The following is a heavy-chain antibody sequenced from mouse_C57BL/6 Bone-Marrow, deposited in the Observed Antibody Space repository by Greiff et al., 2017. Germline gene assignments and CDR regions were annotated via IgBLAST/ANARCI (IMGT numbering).Heavy chain of an antibody. CDR2: IWSDGST. CDR1: GFSLTSYG. J-gene: IGHJ4*01. Sequence: VQLQQSGPGLVAPSQSLSITCTVSGFSLTSYGVHWVRQPPGKGLEWLVVIWSDGSTTYNSALNSRLSISKDNSKSQVFLKMNSLQTDDTAMYYCARQAGSSYPRYYAMDYWGQGTSVTVSS. CDR3: ARQAGSSYPRYYAMDY. D-gene: IGHD1-1*01. V-gene: IGHV2-6-1*01.